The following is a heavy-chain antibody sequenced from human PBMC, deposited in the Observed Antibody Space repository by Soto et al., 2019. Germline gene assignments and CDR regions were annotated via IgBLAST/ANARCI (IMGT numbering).Heavy chain of an antibody. Sequence: EVQLVESGGNLVQPGGSLRLSCAASGFTFSSYWIHWVRQPPGKGLLWVSRINTDGSTTNYADSVKGRFTISRDNAKNTLYLQMNSLRAEDTAVYSCARGASGNYYLDYWGQGAWSPSPQ. D-gene: IGHD3-10*01. J-gene: IGHJ4*02. CDR3: ARGASGNYYLDY. CDR1: GFTFSSYW. CDR2: INTDGSTT. V-gene: IGHV3-74*01.